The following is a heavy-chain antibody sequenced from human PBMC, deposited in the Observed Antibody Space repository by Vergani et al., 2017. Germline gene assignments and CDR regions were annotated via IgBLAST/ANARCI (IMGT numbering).Heavy chain of an antibody. CDR1: GFTFNQYG. D-gene: IGHD2-21*01. CDR3: ARERGFCGDCYRLTPLYYYYYMDV. Sequence: QVQLVESGGGVVQPGRSLRLSWAASGFTFNQYGMHWVRQAPGKGLEWVAVIWYEGSNKYYADSVKGRFTISRDNSKNTLYLQMNSLRAEDTAVYYCARERGFCGDCYRLTPLYYYYYMDVWGKGTTVTVSS. V-gene: IGHV3-33*01. CDR2: IWYEGSNK. J-gene: IGHJ6*03.